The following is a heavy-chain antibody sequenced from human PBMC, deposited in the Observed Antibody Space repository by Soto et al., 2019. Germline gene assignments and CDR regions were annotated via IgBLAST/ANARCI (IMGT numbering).Heavy chain of an antibody. CDR3: ARDVPITGTGGNWFDP. V-gene: IGHV1-3*01. CDR1: GYTFTSYA. D-gene: IGHD1-20*01. J-gene: IGHJ5*02. CDR2: INAGNGNT. Sequence: ASVKVSCKASGYTFTSYAMHWVRQAPGQRLEWMGWINAGNGNTKYSQKFQGRVTITRDTSASTAYMELSSLRSEDTAVYHCARDVPITGTGGNWFDPWGQGTLVTVSS.